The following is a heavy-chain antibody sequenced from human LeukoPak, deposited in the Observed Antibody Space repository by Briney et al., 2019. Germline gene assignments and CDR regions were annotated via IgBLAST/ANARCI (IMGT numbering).Heavy chain of an antibody. V-gene: IGHV1-46*01. Sequence: VASVKVSCKASGYTFTSYYMHWVRQAPGQGLEWMGIINPSGGSTSYAQKFQGRVTMTRDTSTSTVYMELSSLRSEDTAVYYCAGGRPYYYDSSGYYHGTFDYWGQGTQVTVST. CDR1: GYTFTSYY. CDR2: INPSGGST. D-gene: IGHD3-22*01. J-gene: IGHJ4*02. CDR3: AGGRPYYYDSSGYYHGTFDY.